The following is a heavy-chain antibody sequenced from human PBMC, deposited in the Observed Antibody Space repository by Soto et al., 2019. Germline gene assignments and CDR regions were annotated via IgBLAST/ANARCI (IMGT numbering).Heavy chain of an antibody. Sequence: VTVSCPPSGCTFTSYTFTWVRQAPGQGLAWMGGIIPLFGTAYHAYKFRVRGTITADESTSTAYMLLSSLRSEETAMYYCSGEGYGYYGKPFDYWGQGTLVTVSS. CDR3: SGEGYGYYGKPFDY. CDR1: GCTFTSYT. V-gene: IGHV1-69*13. D-gene: IGHD4-17*01. J-gene: IGHJ4*02. CDR2: IIPLFGTA.